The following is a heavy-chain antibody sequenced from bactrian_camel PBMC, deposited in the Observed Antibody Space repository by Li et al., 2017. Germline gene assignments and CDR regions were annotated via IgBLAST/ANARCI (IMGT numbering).Heavy chain of an antibody. V-gene: IGHV3S53*01. CDR1: VDTGSEYC. CDR3: AASASFILTPRFYRFESSDYPY. J-gene: IGHJ4*01. Sequence: QVQLVESGGDSVQAGGSLRLSCTASVDTGSEYCMGWFRQVPGKEREGVAVISSDHTTTYADSVKDRFTISKDNYKNTLSLQMNSLKPEDTAIYYCAASASFILTPRFYRFESSDYPYRGQGTQVTVS. D-gene: IGHD4*01. CDR2: ISSDHTT.